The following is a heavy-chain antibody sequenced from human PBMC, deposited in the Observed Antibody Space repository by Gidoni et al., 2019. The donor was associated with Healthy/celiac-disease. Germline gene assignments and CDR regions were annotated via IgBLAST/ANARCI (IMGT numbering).Heavy chain of an antibody. CDR3: AREGLGYYDSSGYYSQDAFDI. D-gene: IGHD3-22*01. CDR2: INAGNGNT. V-gene: IGHV1-3*01. J-gene: IGHJ3*02. Sequence: QVQLVQSGAEVKKPGASVKVSCKASGYTFTSYAMHWVRQAPGQRLEWMGWINAGNGNTKYSQKFQGRVTITRDTSASTAYMELSSLRSEDTAVYYCAREGLGYYDSSGYYSQDAFDIWGQGTMVTVSS. CDR1: GYTFTSYA.